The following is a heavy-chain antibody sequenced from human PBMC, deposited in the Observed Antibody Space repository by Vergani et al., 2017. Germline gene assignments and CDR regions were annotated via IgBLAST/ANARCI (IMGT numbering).Heavy chain of an antibody. J-gene: IGHJ4*02. CDR3: AGTTYYYDSSGYYPYEN. D-gene: IGHD3-22*01. Sequence: QVQLVQSGAEVKKPGASVKVSCKASGYTFTSYAMHWVRQAPGQRLEWMGWINAGNGNTKYSQKFQGRVTITRDTSASTAYMELSSLRSEDTAVYYCAGTTYYYDSSGYYPYENWGQGTLVTVSS. CDR1: GYTFTSYA. CDR2: INAGNGNT. V-gene: IGHV1-3*01.